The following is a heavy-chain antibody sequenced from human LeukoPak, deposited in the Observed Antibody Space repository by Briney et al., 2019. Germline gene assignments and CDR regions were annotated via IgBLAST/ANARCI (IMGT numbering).Heavy chain of an antibody. J-gene: IGHJ4*02. V-gene: IGHV1-69*13. CDR2: IIPIFGTT. CDR3: AKGGPRPIMGAADY. CDR1: GGTLSSYA. Sequence: SVKVSCKASGGTLSSYALSWVRQAPGQGLEWMGGIIPIFGTTNYAQKFQGRVTITADESTSTAYMDLSSLRSDDTAVYYCAKGGPRPIMGAADYWGQGTLVTVSS. D-gene: IGHD1-26*01.